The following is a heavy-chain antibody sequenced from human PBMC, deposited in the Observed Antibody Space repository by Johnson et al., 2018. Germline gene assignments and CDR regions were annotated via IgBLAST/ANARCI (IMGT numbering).Heavy chain of an antibody. V-gene: IGHV3-48*01. CDR3: ADGVDYYYYMDV. CDR1: GFTFSSYS. D-gene: IGHD2-8*01. J-gene: IGHJ6*03. Sequence: VQLVQSGGGLVQPGGSLRLSCAASGFTFSSYSMNWVRQAPGKGLEWVSYISSSSSTIYYADSVKGRFIVSRDNAKNSLYLQMNSLRAEDTEVYYCADGVDYYYYMDVWGKGTTVTVSS. CDR2: ISSSSSTI.